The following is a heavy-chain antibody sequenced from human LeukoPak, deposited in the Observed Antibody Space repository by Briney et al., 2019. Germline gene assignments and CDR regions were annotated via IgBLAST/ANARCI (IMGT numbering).Heavy chain of an antibody. CDR1: GVSISSGFW. CDR2: IHHSRGT. D-gene: IGHD3-22*01. CDR3: ARNDYYSAAY. J-gene: IGHJ4*02. Sequence: PSETLSLTCVVSGVSISSGFWWSWVRQPPGKGLEWIGEIHHSRGTNYNPSLKSRVTISVDKSNNQFSLKLTSVTAADTAVYFCARNDYYSAAYWGQGTLVTVSS. V-gene: IGHV4-4*02.